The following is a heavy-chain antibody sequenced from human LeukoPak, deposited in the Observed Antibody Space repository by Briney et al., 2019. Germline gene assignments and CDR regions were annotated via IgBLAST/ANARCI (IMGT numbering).Heavy chain of an antibody. CDR1: GYTFTRYY. Sequence: ASVKVSCKASGYTFTRYYMHLVRQAPGQGLEWMGMINPSGGSTSYAQKFQGRVTMTRDTATSTVYMELSSLRSEDTAVYYCARDGLYDFWSGYYTTIEYWGQGTLVTVSS. CDR2: INPSGGST. D-gene: IGHD3-3*01. CDR3: ARDGLYDFWSGYYTTIEY. J-gene: IGHJ4*02. V-gene: IGHV1-46*03.